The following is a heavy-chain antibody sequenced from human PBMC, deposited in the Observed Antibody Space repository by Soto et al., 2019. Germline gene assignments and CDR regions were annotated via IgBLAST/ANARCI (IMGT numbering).Heavy chain of an antibody. V-gene: IGHV4-39*01. D-gene: IGHD2-15*01. CDR3: ARRPGAVVVAATYAFDI. J-gene: IGHJ3*02. Sequence: PSETLSLTCTVSGGSISSSSYYWGWIRQPPGKGLEWIGSIYYSGSTYYNPSLKSRVTISVDTSKNQFSLKLSSVTAADTAVYNCARRPGAVVVAATYAFDIWGQGTMVTV. CDR2: IYYSGST. CDR1: GGSISSSSYY.